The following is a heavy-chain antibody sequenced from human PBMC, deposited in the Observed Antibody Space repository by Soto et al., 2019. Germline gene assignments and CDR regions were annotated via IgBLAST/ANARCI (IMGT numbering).Heavy chain of an antibody. D-gene: IGHD3-16*01. J-gene: IGHJ3*02. Sequence: QVQLVQSGAEVKKPGSSVKVSCKTSGGTFSTHTISWVRQAPGQGLEWMGRIIPIFGTAKYAQNFQGRVTITAEESTNTSYMELSSLRSEDTAVYFCARRLEYYESNPSRADDSFEIWGQGTMVTVSS. CDR2: IIPIFGTA. CDR1: GGTFSTHT. CDR3: ARRLEYYESNPSRADDSFEI. V-gene: IGHV1-69*18.